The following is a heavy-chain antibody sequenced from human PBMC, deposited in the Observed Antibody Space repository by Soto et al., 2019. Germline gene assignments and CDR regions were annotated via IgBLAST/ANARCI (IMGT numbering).Heavy chain of an antibody. D-gene: IGHD6-6*01. CDR3: DPLQPSTITARPGLDA. J-gene: IGHJ6*02. CDR2: IIPLFRTT. Sequence: QVQLVQSGTEVKKPGSSVRVSCKTSGGTFSRYAISWVRQAPGQGLEWMGGIIPLFRTTNYAQKFQGRLTITADESTSTAYMELSSLRYEDTAVYYCDPLQPSTITARPGLDAWGQGTTVTVSS. V-gene: IGHV1-69*01. CDR1: GGTFSRYA.